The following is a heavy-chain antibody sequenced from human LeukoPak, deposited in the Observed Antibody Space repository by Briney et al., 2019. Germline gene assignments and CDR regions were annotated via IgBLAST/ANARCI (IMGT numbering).Heavy chain of an antibody. CDR2: IYYSGST. J-gene: IGHJ4*02. Sequence: SETLSLTCTVSGGSISSSSYYWGWIRQPPGKGLEWIGSIYYSGSTYYNPSLKSRVTISVDTSKNQFSLKLSSVTAADTAVYYCARDDRAAAAHLFDYWGQGTLVTVSS. D-gene: IGHD6-13*01. V-gene: IGHV4-39*07. CDR1: GGSISSSSYY. CDR3: ARDDRAAAAHLFDY.